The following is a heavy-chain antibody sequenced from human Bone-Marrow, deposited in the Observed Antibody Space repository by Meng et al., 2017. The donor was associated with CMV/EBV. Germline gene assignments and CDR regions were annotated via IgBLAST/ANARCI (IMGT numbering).Heavy chain of an antibody. J-gene: IGHJ3*02. D-gene: IGHD3-16*01. V-gene: IGHV4-61*01. CDR2: IYYSGST. CDR3: ARDGGWGKGAFDI. CDR1: GGSINTNTYY. Sequence: SETLSLTCTVSGGSINTNTYYWGWIRQPPGEGLEWIGYIYYSGSTNYNPSLKSRVTISVDTSKNQFSLKLSSVTAADTAVYYCARDGGWGKGAFDIWGQGTMVTVSS.